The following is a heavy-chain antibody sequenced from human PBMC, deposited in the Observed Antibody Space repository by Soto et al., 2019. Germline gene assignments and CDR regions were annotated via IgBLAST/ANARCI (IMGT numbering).Heavy chain of an antibody. CDR2: IHYSGST. CDR1: GGSISSGGYY. D-gene: IGHD3-22*01. CDR3: VRSHSSGVWLRN. Sequence: SETLSLTCTVSGGSISSGGYYWSWIRQPPGKGLEWIGYIHYSGSTYYNPSLKSRVTISIDTSKNQFSLKLSSVTAADTAVYYCVRSHSSGVWLRNWGQGTLVTVSS. V-gene: IGHV4-30-4*08. J-gene: IGHJ4*02.